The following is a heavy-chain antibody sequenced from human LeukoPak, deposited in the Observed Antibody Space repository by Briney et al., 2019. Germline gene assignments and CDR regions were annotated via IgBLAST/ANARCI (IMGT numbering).Heavy chain of an antibody. J-gene: IGHJ4*02. V-gene: IGHV3-23*01. CDR2: ISRSGDYT. Sequence: GGSLRLSCAASGFTFTSYAMTWVRQAPGKGLEWVSAISRSGDYTYYADSVRGRFTISRDNSKNTLYLQLSSLRAEDTAVYYCAKLPTSGGDYVYMDCWGQGTLVTVSS. CDR1: GFTFTSYA. CDR3: AKLPTSGGDYVYMDC. D-gene: IGHD3-16*01.